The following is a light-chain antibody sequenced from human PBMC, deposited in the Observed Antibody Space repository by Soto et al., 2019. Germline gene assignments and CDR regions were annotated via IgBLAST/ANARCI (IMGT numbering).Light chain of an antibody. V-gene: IGLV2-14*01. CDR3: SSCTGGGTYV. CDR2: DVN. Sequence: QSALTQPASVSGSPGQSITISCAGTSRDVGAYNYVSWYQQHPGKAPKLMIYDVNNRPSGDSNRFSGSKSGNTASLTVSGLQAEDEADYYCSSCTGGGTYVFGSGTKVTVL. CDR1: SRDVGAYNY. J-gene: IGLJ1*01.